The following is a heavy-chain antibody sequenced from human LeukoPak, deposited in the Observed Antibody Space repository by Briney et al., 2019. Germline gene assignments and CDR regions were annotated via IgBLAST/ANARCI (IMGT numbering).Heavy chain of an antibody. CDR2: IYTSGSN. CDR1: GGSISRYY. CDR3: ATEAYRSSTNSYVAWIDP. V-gene: IGHV4-4*07. Sequence: SETLSLTCTVSGGSISRYYWSWIRRPAGKGLEWIGRIYTSGSNNYNPSPKSGVTMSVDTSNNQSPLKLRSVTAAETAVYYFATEAYRSSTNSYVAWIDPCGEGTLVTVSS. J-gene: IGHJ5*02. D-gene: IGHD2-2*01.